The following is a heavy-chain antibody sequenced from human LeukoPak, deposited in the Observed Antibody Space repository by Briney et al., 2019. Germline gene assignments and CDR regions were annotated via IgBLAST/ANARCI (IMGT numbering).Heavy chain of an antibody. J-gene: IGHJ4*02. CDR2: MSYDGSNK. V-gene: IGHV3-30-3*01. Sequence: PGRSLRLSCAASGFTFSSYAMHWVRQAPGKGLEWVAVMSYDGSNKYYADSVKGRFTISRDNSKNTLYLQMNSLRAEDTAVYYCAKQDGYSGYIYSFDYWGQGTLVTVSP. D-gene: IGHD5-12*01. CDR1: GFTFSSYA. CDR3: AKQDGYSGYIYSFDY.